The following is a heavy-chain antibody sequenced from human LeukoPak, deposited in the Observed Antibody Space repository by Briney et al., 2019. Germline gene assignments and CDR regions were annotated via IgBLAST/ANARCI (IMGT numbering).Heavy chain of an antibody. CDR3: ARLGYSGYELRIAVDAFDI. J-gene: IGHJ3*02. CDR1: GYSFTNYW. CDR2: IYPGDSGT. Sequence: GESLKISCRGSGYSFTNYWIGWVRQMPGKGLEWMGIIYPGDSGTRYSPSFQGQVTISADKSISTAYLQWSSLKASDTAMYFCARLGYSGYELRIAVDAFDIWGQGTMVTVSS. D-gene: IGHD5-12*01. V-gene: IGHV5-51*01.